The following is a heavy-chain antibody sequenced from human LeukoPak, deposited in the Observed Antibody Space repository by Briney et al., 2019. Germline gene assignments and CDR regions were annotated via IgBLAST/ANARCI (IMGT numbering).Heavy chain of an antibody. D-gene: IGHD3/OR15-3a*01. Sequence: PSETLSLTCTVSGYSISSGYYWGWIRQPPGKGLEWIGSIYHSGSTCYNPSLKSRVTISVDTSKNQFSLRLTSVTAADTAVYYCARQTGSGLFILPGGQGTLVTVSS. CDR1: GYSISSGYY. J-gene: IGHJ4*02. CDR3: ARQTGSGLFILP. V-gene: IGHV4-38-2*02. CDR2: IYHSGST.